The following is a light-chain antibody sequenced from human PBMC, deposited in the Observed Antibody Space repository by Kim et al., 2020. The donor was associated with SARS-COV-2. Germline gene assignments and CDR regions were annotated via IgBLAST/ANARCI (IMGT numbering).Light chain of an antibody. V-gene: IGLV2-23*02. J-gene: IGLJ2*01. CDR3: CSYVGSRIFAV. CDR1: SSDVGSYNL. Sequence: QSALTQSASVSGSPGQSITISCTGSSSDVGSYNLVSWYQQHPGKAPKLVIYEVSERPSGVSNRFTGSKSGNTASLTISGLQAEDEADYYCCSYVGSRIFAVFGGGTQLTVL. CDR2: EVS.